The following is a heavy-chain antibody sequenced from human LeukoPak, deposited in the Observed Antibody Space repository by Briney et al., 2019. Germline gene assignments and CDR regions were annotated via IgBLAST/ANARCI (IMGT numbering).Heavy chain of an antibody. J-gene: IGHJ3*02. Sequence: PSETLSLTCTVSGGSISSYCWSWIRQPPGKGLEWIGYIYYSGSTNYNPSLKSRVTISVDTSKNQFSLKLSSVTAADTAVYYCARSDDDDAFDIWGQGTMVTVSS. V-gene: IGHV4-59*01. CDR2: IYYSGST. D-gene: IGHD1-1*01. CDR1: GGSISSYC. CDR3: ARSDDDDAFDI.